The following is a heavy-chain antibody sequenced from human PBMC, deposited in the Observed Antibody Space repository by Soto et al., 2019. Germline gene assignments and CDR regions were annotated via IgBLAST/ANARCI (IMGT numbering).Heavy chain of an antibody. Sequence: ASVKVSCKASGYTFTSYGISWVRQAPGQGLEWMGWISAYNGNTNYAQKLQGRVTMTTDTSTSTAYMELRILRSDDTAVYYCAAAYYYDSSGYYYNWFDPWGQGTLVTVSS. J-gene: IGHJ5*02. D-gene: IGHD3-22*01. CDR2: ISAYNGNT. CDR3: AAAYYYDSSGYYYNWFDP. V-gene: IGHV1-18*01. CDR1: GYTFTSYG.